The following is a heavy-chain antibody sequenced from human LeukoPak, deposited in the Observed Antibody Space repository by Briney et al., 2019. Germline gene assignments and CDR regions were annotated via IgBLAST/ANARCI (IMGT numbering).Heavy chain of an antibody. Sequence: SETLSLTCTVSGGSISSGGYYWSWNRQHPGKGLEWIGYIYYSGSTYYNPSLKSRVTISVDTSKNQFSLKLSSVTAADTAVYYCASTRVAGKNFDYWGQGTLVTVSS. J-gene: IGHJ4*02. V-gene: IGHV4-31*03. D-gene: IGHD6-19*01. CDR2: IYYSGST. CDR3: ASTRVAGKNFDY. CDR1: GGSISSGGYY.